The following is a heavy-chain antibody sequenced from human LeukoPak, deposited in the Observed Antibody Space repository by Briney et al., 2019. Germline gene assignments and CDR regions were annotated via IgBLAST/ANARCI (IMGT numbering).Heavy chain of an antibody. CDR3: ARGVEYSSSSGLDYYMDV. CDR2: ISAYNSNT. D-gene: IGHD6-6*01. CDR1: GYTFTSYG. V-gene: IGHV1-18*01. J-gene: IGHJ6*03. Sequence: ASVKVSCKASGYTFTSYGISWVRQAPGQGLEWMGWISAYNSNTNYAQKLQGRVTMTTDTSTSTAYMELRSLRSDDTAVYYCARGVEYSSSSGLDYYMDVWGKGTTVTVSS.